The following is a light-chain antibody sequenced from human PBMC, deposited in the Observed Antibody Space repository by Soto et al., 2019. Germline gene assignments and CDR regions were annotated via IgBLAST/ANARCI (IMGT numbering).Light chain of an antibody. V-gene: IGLV1-44*01. CDR1: SSNIGDNT. CDR3: AAWDDRLNAYL. CDR2: TDD. Sequence: QSVLTQPPSASGTPGQRVTRSCSGTSSNIGDNTVSWYQHLPGTPPKLLIYTDDQRPSGVPDRFSGSRSGTSASLAISGLRFADEADYFCAAWDDRLNAYLFGTGTKLTVL. J-gene: IGLJ1*01.